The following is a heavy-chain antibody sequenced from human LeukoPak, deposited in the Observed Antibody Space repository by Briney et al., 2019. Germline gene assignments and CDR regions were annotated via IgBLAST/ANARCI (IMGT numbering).Heavy chain of an antibody. Sequence: GGSLRLSCAASEFTFSTYSMNWVRQAPGKGLEWVSSISSGSTYIYYADSVKGRFTISRDNAKNSLYLQMNSLRAEDTALYYCARLYSSSQKGAFDIWGQGTMVTASS. J-gene: IGHJ3*02. D-gene: IGHD6-6*01. CDR2: ISSGSTYI. CDR3: ARLYSSSQKGAFDI. CDR1: EFTFSTYS. V-gene: IGHV3-21*04.